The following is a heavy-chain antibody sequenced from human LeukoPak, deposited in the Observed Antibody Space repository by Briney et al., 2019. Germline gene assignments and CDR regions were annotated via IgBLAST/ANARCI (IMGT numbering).Heavy chain of an antibody. D-gene: IGHD2-15*01. CDR3: ARDPRGYCSGGSCHKPYYFDY. J-gene: IGHJ4*02. CDR2: ISSSGTI. Sequence: GGSLRLSCAASGFTFSSYSMNWVRQAPGKGLEWVSYISSSGTIYYADSGKGRFTISSDNAKNSLYLQMNSLRAEDTAVYYCARDPRGYCSGGSCHKPYYFDYWGQGTLVTVSS. CDR1: GFTFSSYS. V-gene: IGHV3-48*01.